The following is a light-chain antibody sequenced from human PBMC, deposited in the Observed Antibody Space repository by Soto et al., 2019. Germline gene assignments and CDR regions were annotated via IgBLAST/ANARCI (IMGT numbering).Light chain of an antibody. CDR1: SSDVGGYNC. CDR2: DVT. V-gene: IGLV2-11*01. Sequence: QSALTQPRSVYGSPGQSVTISCTGTSSDVGGYNCVSWYQHHPGKAPKLMIYDVTKRPSGVPDRFSGPKSGNTASLTISGLQAEDEADYYCCSYAGTFYVFGTGTKLTVL. J-gene: IGLJ1*01. CDR3: CSYAGTFYV.